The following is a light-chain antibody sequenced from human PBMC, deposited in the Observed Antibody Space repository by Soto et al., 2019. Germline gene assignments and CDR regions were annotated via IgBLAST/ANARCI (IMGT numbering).Light chain of an antibody. CDR2: GAS. CDR3: QQYNDWPSYT. Sequence: EIVMTQSPGTLSVSPGERATLSCRASQSVTNNLGWYQQKPGQAPRLLIYGASTRATGVPARFSGSGSGTEFTLTISSLQSDDFALNYCQQYNDWPSYTFGQGTNLEIK. V-gene: IGKV3-15*01. J-gene: IGKJ2*01. CDR1: QSVTNN.